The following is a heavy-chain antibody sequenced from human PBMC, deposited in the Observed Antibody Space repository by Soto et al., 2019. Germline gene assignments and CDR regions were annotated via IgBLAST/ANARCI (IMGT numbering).Heavy chain of an antibody. J-gene: IGHJ6*02. CDR2: ISYDGSNK. CDR3: ARDGAAAGRSPYYYGMDV. Sequence: GGSLRLSCAASGFTFSSYAMHWVRQAPGKGLEWVAVISYDGSNKYYADSVKGRFTISRDNSKNTLYLQMNSLRAEDTAVYYCARDGAAAGRSPYYYGMDVWGQGTTVTVSS. CDR1: GFTFSSYA. D-gene: IGHD6-13*01. V-gene: IGHV3-30-3*01.